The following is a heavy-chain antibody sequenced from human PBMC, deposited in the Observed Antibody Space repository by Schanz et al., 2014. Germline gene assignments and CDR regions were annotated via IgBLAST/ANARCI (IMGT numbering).Heavy chain of an antibody. Sequence: EVQLVESGGGLIQPGGSLRLSCAASGFTVSSNYMSWVRQAPGKGLEWVAVIYSGGSTFYTDSLKGRFTISRYNSKNTLYLQMTSLTYEVTAMYYCAKRCSITSCVHGAFDIWGQGTMVTVSS. D-gene: IGHD2-2*01. J-gene: IGHJ3*02. V-gene: IGHV3-53*01. CDR3: AKRCSITSCVHGAFDI. CDR1: GFTVSSNY. CDR2: IYSGGST.